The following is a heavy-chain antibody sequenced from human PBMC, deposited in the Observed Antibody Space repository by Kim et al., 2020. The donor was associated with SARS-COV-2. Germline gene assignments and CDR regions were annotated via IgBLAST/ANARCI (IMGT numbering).Heavy chain of an antibody. CDR3: ARHPYGSGPPSIDP. V-gene: IGHV5-10-1*01. Sequence: PSFQGHVTISADKSISTAYLQWSSLKASDTAMYYCARHPYGSGPPSIDPWGQGTLVTVSS. J-gene: IGHJ5*02. D-gene: IGHD3-10*01.